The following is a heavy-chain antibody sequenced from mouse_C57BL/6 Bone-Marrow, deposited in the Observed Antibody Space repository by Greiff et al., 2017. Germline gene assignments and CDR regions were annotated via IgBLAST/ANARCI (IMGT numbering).Heavy chain of an antibody. J-gene: IGHJ1*03. CDR1: GYTFTSYW. CDR2: INPSSGYT. V-gene: IGHV1-7*01. CDR3: ARSLSKGGHYWYFDF. Sequence: VQLQQSGAELAKPGASVKLSCKASGYTFTSYWMHWVKQRPGTGLEWIGYINPSSGYTKSNQKFKDKATLTADKYSHKASMQLSRLTYEDSAVYYGARSLSKGGHYWYFDFWGTGTTLTVSS. D-gene: IGHD2-5*01.